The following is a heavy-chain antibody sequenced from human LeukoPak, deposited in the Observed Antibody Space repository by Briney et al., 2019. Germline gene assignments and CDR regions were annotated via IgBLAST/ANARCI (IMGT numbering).Heavy chain of an antibody. CDR1: GFTFSSYA. CDR2: ISGSGGST. Sequence: GGSLRLSCAVSGFTFSSYAMSWVRQAPGKGLEWVSAISGSGGSTYYADSVKGRFTISRDNSKNTLYLQMNSLRAEDTAVYYCAKYSRSVTTFLHWFDPWGQGTLVTVAS. D-gene: IGHD4-11*01. CDR3: AKYSRSVTTFLHWFDP. J-gene: IGHJ5*02. V-gene: IGHV3-23*01.